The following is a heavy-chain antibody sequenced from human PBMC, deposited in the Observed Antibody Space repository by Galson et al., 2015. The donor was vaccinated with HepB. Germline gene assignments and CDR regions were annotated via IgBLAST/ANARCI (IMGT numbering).Heavy chain of an antibody. Sequence: SLRLSCAASGFTFRTYGMHWVRQAPGKGLGWVSGISGSGDDTHYADSVKGRFIISRDNSKNTLYLQMNSLRAEDTAVYYCAKVGCSSTSCPMDVWGQGTTVTVSS. CDR2: ISGSGDDT. J-gene: IGHJ6*02. CDR1: GFTFRTYG. V-gene: IGHV3-23*01. D-gene: IGHD2-2*01. CDR3: AKVGCSSTSCPMDV.